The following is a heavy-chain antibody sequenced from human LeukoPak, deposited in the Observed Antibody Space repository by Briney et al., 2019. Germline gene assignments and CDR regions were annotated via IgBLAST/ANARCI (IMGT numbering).Heavy chain of an antibody. J-gene: IGHJ4*02. CDR2: INHSGST. Sequence: PSETLSLTCAVYGGSFSGYYWSWIRQPPGKGLEWIGEINHSGSTNYNPSLKSRVTISVDTSKNQFSLKLSSVTAADTAVYYCARGSKVDTADNKGYYFDYWGQGTLVTVSS. CDR3: ARGSKVDTADNKGYYFDY. CDR1: GGSFSGYY. V-gene: IGHV4-34*01. D-gene: IGHD5-18*01.